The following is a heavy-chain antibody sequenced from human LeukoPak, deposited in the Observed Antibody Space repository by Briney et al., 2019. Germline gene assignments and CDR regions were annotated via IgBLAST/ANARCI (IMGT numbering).Heavy chain of an antibody. V-gene: IGHV3-21*01. J-gene: IGHJ4*02. D-gene: IGHD4-17*01. Sequence: GGSLRLSCAATGFTFSSYSMNWVRQAPGKGLEWVSSISSSSSYIYYADSVKGRFTISRDNAKNSLYLQMNSLRAEDTAVYYCAREDDYGDYEWGERDYWGQGTLVTVSS. CDR2: ISSSSSYI. CDR1: GFTFSSYS. CDR3: AREDDYGDYEWGERDY.